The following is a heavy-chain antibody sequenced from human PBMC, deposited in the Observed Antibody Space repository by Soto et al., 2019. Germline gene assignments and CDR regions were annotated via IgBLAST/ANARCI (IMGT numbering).Heavy chain of an antibody. CDR3: GLRPRGYSYYFDY. Sequence: QITLKESGPTLVKPTQTLTLTCTFSGFSLSTRGVAVGWFRQPPGKALEWLALIYWDEDKWYSPSLKSRHTTTPDTSNNQAVLTVTHIDPVDTSTFYCGLRPRGYSYYFDYWGQGTLVTVSS. J-gene: IGHJ4*02. V-gene: IGHV2-5*02. D-gene: IGHD2-15*01. CDR2: IYWDEDK. CDR1: GFSLSTRGVA.